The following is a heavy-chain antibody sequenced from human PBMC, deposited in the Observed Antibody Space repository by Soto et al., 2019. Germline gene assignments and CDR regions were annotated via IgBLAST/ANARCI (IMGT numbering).Heavy chain of an antibody. V-gene: IGHV3-11*06. D-gene: IGHD6-13*01. J-gene: IGHJ4*02. CDR2: ISGTSDSK. CDR3: ARVVVLSAAGSTDY. Sequence: QVQLVESGGGLVRPGGSLRLSCAASGFTFSDYYMSWIRQVPGKGLEWVAYISGTSDSKPYADSVKGRFTISRDNAKNSLYLQMNSRRGEDTAVYYCARVVVLSAAGSTDYWGQGTLVTVSS. CDR1: GFTFSDYY.